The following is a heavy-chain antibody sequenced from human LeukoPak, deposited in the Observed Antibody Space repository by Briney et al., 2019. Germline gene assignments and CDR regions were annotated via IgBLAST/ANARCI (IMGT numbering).Heavy chain of an antibody. CDR3: VSGSLQSGYNFDY. CDR2: IKYDGSAT. Sequence: GGSLRLSCAASGFTFSSYAMSWIRQVPGKGLVWVSHIKYDGSATNYADSVKGRFTISRDNAKNTLYLQMNSLRAEDTAVYYCVSGSLQSGYNFDYWGQGALVTVSS. V-gene: IGHV3-74*01. J-gene: IGHJ4*02. CDR1: GFTFSSYA. D-gene: IGHD3-3*01.